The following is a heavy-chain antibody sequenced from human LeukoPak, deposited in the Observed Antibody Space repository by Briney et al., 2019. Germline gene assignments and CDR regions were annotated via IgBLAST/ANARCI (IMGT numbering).Heavy chain of an antibody. CDR1: GYTFTDSY. V-gene: IGHV1-2*02. CDR2: INSNAGDT. J-gene: IGHJ4*02. Sequence: ASLKVSCKTSGYTFTDSYMHWVRQAPGQGLEWIGWINSNAGDTTYAQGFHGRVTMTRDTSISTVYMELNSLKLDDTAVYYCTREGRVGVPFDYWGQGTLVTVSS. CDR3: TREGRVGVPFDY. D-gene: IGHD2-15*01.